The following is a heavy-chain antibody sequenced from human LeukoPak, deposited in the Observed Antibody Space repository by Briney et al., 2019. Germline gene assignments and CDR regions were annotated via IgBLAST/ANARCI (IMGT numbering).Heavy chain of an antibody. CDR1: GGSISSSSYY. J-gene: IGHJ6*03. CDR2: IYYSGST. CDR3: ARQPYMDV. V-gene: IGHV4-39*01. Sequence: SETLSLTCTVSGGSISSSSYYWGWIRQPPGKGLEWIGSIYYSGSTYYNPSLKSRVTISVDTSKNQFSLKLSSVTAADTAVYYCARQPYMDVWGKGTTVTISS.